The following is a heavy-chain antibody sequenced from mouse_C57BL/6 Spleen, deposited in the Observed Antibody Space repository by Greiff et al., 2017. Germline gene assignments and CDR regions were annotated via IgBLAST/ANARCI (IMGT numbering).Heavy chain of an antibody. V-gene: IGHV5-9*01. D-gene: IGHD1-1*01. CDR1: GFTFSSYT. CDR2: ISGGGGNT. Sequence: EVKLMESGGGLVKPGGSLKLTCAASGFTFSSYTMSWVRQTPEKRLEWVATISGGGGNTYYPDSVKGRFTISRDNAKNTLYLQMSSLRSEDTALYYCARQGDYYGSSWAYWGQGTLVTVSA. J-gene: IGHJ3*01. CDR3: ARQGDYYGSSWAY.